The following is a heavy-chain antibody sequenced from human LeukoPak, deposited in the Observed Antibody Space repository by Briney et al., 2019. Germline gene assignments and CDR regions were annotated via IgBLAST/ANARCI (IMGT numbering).Heavy chain of an antibody. D-gene: IGHD3-10*01. J-gene: IGHJ6*02. CDR2: IYYSGHT. CDR3: ARAGSYFSYGMDV. CDR1: GGSVSSYY. V-gene: IGHV4-59*02. Sequence: PSETLSLTCTVSGGSVSSYYWSWIRQPPGKGLEWIGYIYYSGHTTYNSSLKSRVTISVDTSKNQFSLKLSSVTAADTAVYYWARAGSYFSYGMDVWGQGTTVTVS.